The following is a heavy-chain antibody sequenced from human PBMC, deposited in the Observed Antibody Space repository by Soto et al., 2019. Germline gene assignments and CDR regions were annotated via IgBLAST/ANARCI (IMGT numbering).Heavy chain of an antibody. CDR1: GFTFSSYA. CDR2: ISGSGGST. V-gene: IGHV3-23*01. Sequence: GGSLRLSCAASGFTFSSYAMSWVRQAPGKGLEWVSAISGSGGSTYYADSVKGRFTISRDNSKNTLYLQMNSLRAEDTAVYYCAKSYCSSTSCLTFDYWGQGTLVTVSS. D-gene: IGHD2-2*01. CDR3: AKSYCSSTSCLTFDY. J-gene: IGHJ4*02.